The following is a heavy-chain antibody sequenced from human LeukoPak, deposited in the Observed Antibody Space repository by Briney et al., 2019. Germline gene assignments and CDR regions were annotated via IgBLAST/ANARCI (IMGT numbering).Heavy chain of an antibody. CDR1: GFTFSSYW. CDR3: ARRGSSWYLYYYYGMDV. Sequence: PGGSLRLFCAASGFTFSSYWMSWVRQAPGKGLEWVANIKQDGSEKYYVDSVKGRFTISRDNAKNSLYLQMNSLRAEDTAVYYCARRGSSWYLYYYYGMDVWGQGTTVTVSS. V-gene: IGHV3-7*01. CDR2: IKQDGSEK. J-gene: IGHJ6*02. D-gene: IGHD6-13*01.